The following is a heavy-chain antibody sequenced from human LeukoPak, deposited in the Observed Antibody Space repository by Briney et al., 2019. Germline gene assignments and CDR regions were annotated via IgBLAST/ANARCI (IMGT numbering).Heavy chain of an antibody. J-gene: IGHJ6*02. CDR1: GGSFSGYY. V-gene: IGHV4-34*01. CDR3: AREPYCSSTSCYDYYYYYGMDV. D-gene: IGHD2-2*01. Sequence: KPSETLSLTCAVYGGSFSGYYWSWIRQPPGKGLEWIGEINHSGSTNYNPSLKSRVTISVDTSKNQFSLKLSSVTAADTAVYYCAREPYCSSTSCYDYYYYYGMDVWGQGTTVTVSS. CDR2: INHSGST.